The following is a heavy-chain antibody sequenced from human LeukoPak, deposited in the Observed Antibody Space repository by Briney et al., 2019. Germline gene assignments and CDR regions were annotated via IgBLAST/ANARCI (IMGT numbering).Heavy chain of an antibody. CDR3: ASLYSSSWTNWFDP. Sequence: PGGSLRLSCAASGLTFSSHWMHWVRQAPGKGLEWVAVISYDGSNKYYADSVKGRFTISRDNSKNTLYPQMNSLGAEDTAVYYCASLYSSSWTNWFDPWGQGTLVTVSS. V-gene: IGHV3-30-3*01. CDR2: ISYDGSNK. D-gene: IGHD6-13*01. J-gene: IGHJ5*02. CDR1: GLTFSSHW.